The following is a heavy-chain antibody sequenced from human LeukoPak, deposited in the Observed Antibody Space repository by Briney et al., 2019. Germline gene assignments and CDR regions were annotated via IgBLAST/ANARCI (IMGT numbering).Heavy chain of an antibody. V-gene: IGHV1-18*01. CDR2: VSAHNGVR. CDR3: ATLRCGPNYHFDF. CDR1: GHIDLDYG. D-gene: IGHD5-12*01. J-gene: IGHJ4*02. Sequence: ASVKVSCKPSGHIDLDYGINWVRQAPGQGLEWMGWVSAHNGVRNYAETFQDRVTLTTDTSTATAFMELRGLKSDDTAVYYCATLRCGPNYHFDFWGQGTLVTVSS.